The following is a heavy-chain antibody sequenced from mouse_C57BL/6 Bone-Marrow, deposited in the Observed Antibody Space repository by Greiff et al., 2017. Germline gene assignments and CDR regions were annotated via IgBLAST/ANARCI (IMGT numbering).Heavy chain of an antibody. D-gene: IGHD1-1*01. J-gene: IGHJ1*03. Sequence: EVKLVESGGGLVQPGGSLKLSCAASGFTFSDYGMAWVRQAPRKGPEWVAFISNLAYSIYYADTVTGRFTISRENAKNTLYLEMSSLRSEDTAMYYCARQDYYGSSYWYFDVGGTGTTVTVSS. V-gene: IGHV5-15*04. CDR1: GFTFSDYG. CDR3: ARQDYYGSSYWYFDV. CDR2: ISNLAYSI.